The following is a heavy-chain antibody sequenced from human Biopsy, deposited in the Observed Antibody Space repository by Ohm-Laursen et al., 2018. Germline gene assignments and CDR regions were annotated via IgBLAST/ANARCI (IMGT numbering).Heavy chain of an antibody. V-gene: IGHV1-2*02. J-gene: IGHJ4*02. CDR3: ARVRHEEILDQ. Sequence: SVKVSCKASGFPFTRYYLHWVRQAPGHGLEWMGWIALDSGNTKYAQKFQGRVTLTWDTSISTAYMDLNRLTLGDTAVYYCARVRHEEILDQWGQGTLVTVSA. CDR1: GFPFTRYY. CDR2: IALDSGNT.